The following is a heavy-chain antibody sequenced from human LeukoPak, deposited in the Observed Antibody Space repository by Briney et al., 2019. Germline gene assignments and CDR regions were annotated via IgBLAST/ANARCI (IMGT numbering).Heavy chain of an antibody. CDR2: ISLNGGAT. V-gene: IGHV3-20*04. J-gene: IGHJ5*02. CDR3: VRGIGMMVS. D-gene: IGHD3-22*01. CDR1: GFTFDEYG. Sequence: PGGSLRLSCVASGFTFDEYGMSWVRQPPGKGLEWVSGISLNGGATGYADSVKGRFTISRDNAKNSLYLEMNSLRAEDTALYYCVRGIGMMVSWGQGTLVTVSS.